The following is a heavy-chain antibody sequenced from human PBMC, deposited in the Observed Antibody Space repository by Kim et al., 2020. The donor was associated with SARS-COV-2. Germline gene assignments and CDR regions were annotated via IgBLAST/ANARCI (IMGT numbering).Heavy chain of an antibody. V-gene: IGHV5-10-1*01. Sequence: GESLKISCKGSGYSFTSYWISWVRQMPGKGLEWMGRIDPSDSYTNYSPSFQGHVTISADKSISTAYLQWSSLKASDTAMYYCARHGQVLWFGEPEYYFDYWGQGTLVTVSS. CDR2: IDPSDSYT. CDR1: GYSFTSYW. D-gene: IGHD3-10*01. J-gene: IGHJ4*02. CDR3: ARHGQVLWFGEPEYYFDY.